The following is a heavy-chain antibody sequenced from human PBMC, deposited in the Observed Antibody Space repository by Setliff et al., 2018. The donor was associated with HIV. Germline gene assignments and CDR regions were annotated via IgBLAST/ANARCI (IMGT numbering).Heavy chain of an antibody. Sequence: GASVKVSCKASGYTFTSYDINWVRQATGQGLEWMGWMNPNSGNTGYAQKFQGRVTFSADESTTTAYMELRSLKSEDTAVYYCVAATTEGFDPWGQGTLVTVSS. D-gene: IGHD6-13*01. CDR1: GYTFTSYD. CDR3: VAATTEGFDP. CDR2: MNPNSGNT. J-gene: IGHJ5*02. V-gene: IGHV1-8*03.